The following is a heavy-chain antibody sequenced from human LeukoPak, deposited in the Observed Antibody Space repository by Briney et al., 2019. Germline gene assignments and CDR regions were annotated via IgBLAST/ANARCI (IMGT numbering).Heavy chain of an antibody. J-gene: IGHJ4*02. V-gene: IGHV3-74*01. CDR2: INSDGSST. Sequence: GGSLRLSCAASGFTFSSYWMHWVRQAPGKGLVWVSRINSDGSSTSYADSVKGRFTISRDNAKNTLNLQMNSLRAEDAAVYYCAKDPERWLQLRLGFSDWGQGTLVTVSS. CDR3: AKDPERWLQLRLGFSD. CDR1: GFTFSSYW. D-gene: IGHD5-24*01.